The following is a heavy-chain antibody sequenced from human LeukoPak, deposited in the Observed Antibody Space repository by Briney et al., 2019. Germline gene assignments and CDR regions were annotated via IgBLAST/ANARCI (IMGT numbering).Heavy chain of an antibody. D-gene: IGHD1-26*01. V-gene: IGHV4-34*01. J-gene: IGHJ4*02. CDR1: GGSFSGYH. CDR3: ARRRGVGASNY. CDR2: INHSGST. Sequence: PSETLSLTCAVYGGSFSGYHWSWIRQPPGKGLEWMGEINHSGSTNYNPSPNSRVTISVDTSKNQFSLKLSSVTAADTAVYYCARRRGVGASNYWGQGTLVTVSS.